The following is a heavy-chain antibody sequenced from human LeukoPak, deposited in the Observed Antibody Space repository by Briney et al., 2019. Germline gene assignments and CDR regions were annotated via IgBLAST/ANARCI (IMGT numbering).Heavy chain of an antibody. CDR1: GFTFSSYA. V-gene: IGHV3-23*01. CDR2: ISGSGGST. CDR3: AKDQQQRGPANWFDP. J-gene: IGHJ5*02. D-gene: IGHD6-13*01. Sequence: PGGSLRLSCAASGFTFSSYAMSWVRQAPGKGLEWVSAISGSGGSTYYADSVKGRFTISRDNSKNTLYLQMNSLGAEDTAVYYCAKDQQQRGPANWFDPWGQGTLVTVSS.